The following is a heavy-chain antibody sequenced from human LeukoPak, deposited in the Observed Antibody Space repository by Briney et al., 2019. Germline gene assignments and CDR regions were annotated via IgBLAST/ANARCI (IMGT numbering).Heavy chain of an antibody. CDR1: GFTFSNYA. D-gene: IGHD3-10*01. CDR3: AKIRGVGELLPFDY. V-gene: IGHV3-23*01. J-gene: IGHJ4*02. CDR2: ISDSGSST. Sequence: GGSLRLSCAASGFTFSNYAMSRVRQAPGKGLERVSLISDSGSSTYYADSVKGRFTISRDNSKNTLYLQLNSLRAEDTAVYYCAKIRGVGELLPFDYWGQGTLVTVSS.